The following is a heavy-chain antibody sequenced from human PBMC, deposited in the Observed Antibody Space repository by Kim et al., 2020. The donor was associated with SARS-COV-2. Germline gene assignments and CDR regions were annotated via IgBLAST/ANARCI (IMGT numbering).Heavy chain of an antibody. V-gene: IGHV3-21*01. J-gene: IGHJ6*02. CDR1: GFTFSSYS. D-gene: IGHD6-19*01. Sequence: GGSLRLSCAASGFTFSSYSMNWVRQAPGKGLEWVSSISSSSSYIYYADSVKGRFTISRDNAKNSLYLQMNSLRAEDTAVYCCARVGRPWLASEVYYYGMDVWGQGTTVTVSS. CDR2: ISSSSSYI. CDR3: ARVGRPWLASEVYYYGMDV.